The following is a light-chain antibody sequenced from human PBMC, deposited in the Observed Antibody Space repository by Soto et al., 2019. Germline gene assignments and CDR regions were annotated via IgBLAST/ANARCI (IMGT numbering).Light chain of an antibody. V-gene: IGKV3-20*01. J-gene: IGKJ1*01. CDR3: QQYGNSPWM. Sequence: EIVLTQSPGTLSLSPGERATLSCRASQSVTSSYLAWYQQKPGQAPRLFIYGASSRATGIPDRFSGSGSGTDFTLTISRLEPEDFAVYHCQQYGNSPWMFGQGTKVDI. CDR2: GAS. CDR1: QSVTSSY.